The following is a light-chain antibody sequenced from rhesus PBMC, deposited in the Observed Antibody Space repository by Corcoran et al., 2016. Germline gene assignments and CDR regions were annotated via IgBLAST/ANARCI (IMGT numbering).Light chain of an antibody. J-gene: IGKJ2*01. Sequence: DIQMTQSPSSLSASLGDRVTITCRARQAISDYLSWFQQKPGKAPKRLINAASSLQSGVPSRFSGSGSGAEFTLTISSLQPEDFAAYYCLQGYSTPYSFGQGTKVEIK. CDR2: AAS. CDR1: QAISDY. CDR3: LQGYSTPYS. V-gene: IGKV1-36*02.